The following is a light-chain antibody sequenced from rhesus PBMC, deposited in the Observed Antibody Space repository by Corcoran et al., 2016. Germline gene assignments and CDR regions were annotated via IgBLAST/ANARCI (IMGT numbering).Light chain of an antibody. V-gene: IGKV4-1*01. Sequence: DIVMTQSPDSLAVSLGERITINCKSSQSLLYSSNNKNYLAWYQPKTVQAPKLLISWASTREAGVPNRFSVSGSGTDFTLTISGLQAEDVAVYYCQQYYSTPYSFGQGTKVEIK. CDR1: QSLLYSSNNKNY. CDR2: WAS. CDR3: QQYYSTPYS. J-gene: IGKJ2*01.